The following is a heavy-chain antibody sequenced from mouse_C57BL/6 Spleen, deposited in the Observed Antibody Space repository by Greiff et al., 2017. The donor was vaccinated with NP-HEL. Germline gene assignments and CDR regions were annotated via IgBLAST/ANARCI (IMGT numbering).Heavy chain of an antibody. Sequence: QVQLQQSGAELAKPGASVKLSCKASGYTFTSYWMHWVIQRPGQGLEWIGYINPRGGYTKYNQKFKDKATLTADKSSSTAYMQLSSLTYEDSAVYYCAEPCRYYAMDYWGQGTSVTVSS. CDR2: INPRGGYT. CDR1: GYTFTSYW. J-gene: IGHJ4*01. CDR3: AEPCRYYAMDY. V-gene: IGHV1-7*01.